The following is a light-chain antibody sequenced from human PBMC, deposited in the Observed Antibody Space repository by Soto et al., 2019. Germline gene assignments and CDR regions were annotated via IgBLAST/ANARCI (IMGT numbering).Light chain of an antibody. J-gene: IGKJ4*01. CDR1: QSVSSSY. CDR3: QEYDISRGVT. Sequence: EIVLTQSPGTLSLSPGERATLSCRASQSVSSSYLAWYQQKPGQTPRLLIYRTSIRATGIPDRFSGSGSGTDFTLTISRLEPEDFALYYCQEYDISRGVTFGGGTKVEIK. CDR2: RTS. V-gene: IGKV3-20*01.